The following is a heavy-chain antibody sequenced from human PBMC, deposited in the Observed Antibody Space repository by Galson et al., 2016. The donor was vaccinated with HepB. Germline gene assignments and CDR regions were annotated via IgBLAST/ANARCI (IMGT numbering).Heavy chain of an antibody. CDR3: ARGGWNSFFGVPVEFDS. J-gene: IGHJ4*02. D-gene: IGHD1-7*01. Sequence: SLRLSCAASGFTFSSYWMHWVRQAPGKGLVWVSSINSDGSSTNYADSVKGRFTISRDNAKNTLYLQSDSLRAEDTAVYYCARGGWNSFFGVPVEFDSWGQGTLVTVSS. V-gene: IGHV3-74*01. CDR2: INSDGSST. CDR1: GFTFSSYW.